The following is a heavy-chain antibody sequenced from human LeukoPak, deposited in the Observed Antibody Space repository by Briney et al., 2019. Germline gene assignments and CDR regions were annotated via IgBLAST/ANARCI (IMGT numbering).Heavy chain of an antibody. V-gene: IGHV1-69*05. D-gene: IGHD2-2*02. J-gene: IGHJ6*03. CDR1: GGTFSSYA. CDR3: ATLGYCSSTSCYNYYYYYMDV. Sequence: SVKVSCKASGGTFSSYAISWVRQAPGQGLEWMGGITPIFGTANYAQKFQGRVTITTDESTSTAYMELSSLRSEDTAVYYCATLGYCSSTSCYNYYYYYMDVWGKGTTVTVSS. CDR2: ITPIFGTA.